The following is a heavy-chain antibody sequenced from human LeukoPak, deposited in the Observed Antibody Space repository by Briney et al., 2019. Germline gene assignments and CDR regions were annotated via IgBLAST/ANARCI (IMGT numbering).Heavy chain of an antibody. Sequence: GASVKVSCKASGYTFTGYYMHWVRQAPGQGLEWMGWINPNSGGTNYAQKFQGRVTMTRDTSISTAYMELSRLRYDDTAVYYCARDRDYDRNGYYHIDNWGQGTLVTVSS. CDR1: GYTFTGYY. J-gene: IGHJ4*02. D-gene: IGHD3-22*01. V-gene: IGHV1-2*02. CDR3: ARDRDYDRNGYYHIDN. CDR2: INPNSGGT.